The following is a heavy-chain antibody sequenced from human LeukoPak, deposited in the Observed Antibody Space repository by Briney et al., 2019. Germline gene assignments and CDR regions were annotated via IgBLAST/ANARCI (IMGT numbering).Heavy chain of an antibody. V-gene: IGHV3-23*01. CDR2: ISGSGGST. D-gene: IGHD6-13*01. J-gene: IGHJ3*02. Sequence: PGGSLRLSCAASGFTFSSYAMSWVRQAPGKGLEWVSAISGSGGSTYYADSVKGRFTISRDNFKNTLYLQMNSLRAEDTAVYYCAKDTGGAAAAGDAFDIWGQGTMVTVSS. CDR1: GFTFSSYA. CDR3: AKDTGGAAAAGDAFDI.